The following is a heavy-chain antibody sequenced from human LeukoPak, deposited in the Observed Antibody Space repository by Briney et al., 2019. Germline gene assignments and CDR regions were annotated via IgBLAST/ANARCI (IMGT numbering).Heavy chain of an antibody. CDR3: ARTSVQLERHNPFDY. V-gene: IGHV3-7*01. CDR2: IKQDGSEK. CDR1: GFTFSSYW. J-gene: IGHJ4*02. Sequence: RAGGSLRLSCAASGFTFSSYWMTWVRQAPGKGLEWVANIKQDGSEKNYVDSVKGRFTISRDNAKNSLYLQMNSLRAEDTAVYYCARTSVQLERHNPFDYWGQGTLVTVSS. D-gene: IGHD1-1*01.